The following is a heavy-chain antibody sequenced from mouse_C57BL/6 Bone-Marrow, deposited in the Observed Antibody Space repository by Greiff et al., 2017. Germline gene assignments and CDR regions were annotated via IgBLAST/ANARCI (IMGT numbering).Heavy chain of an antibody. D-gene: IGHD1-1*01. Sequence: VKLVESGPGLVAPSQSLSITCTVSGFSLTSYAISWVRQPPGKGLEWLGVIWTGGGTNYNSVLKSRLSISKDNSKSQVFLKMNSLQTDDTARYYCARKGLDYGNWYFEVWGTWTTVTVSS. J-gene: IGHJ1*03. CDR1: GFSLTSYA. CDR2: IWTGGGT. V-gene: IGHV2-9-1*01. CDR3: ARKGLDYGNWYFEV.